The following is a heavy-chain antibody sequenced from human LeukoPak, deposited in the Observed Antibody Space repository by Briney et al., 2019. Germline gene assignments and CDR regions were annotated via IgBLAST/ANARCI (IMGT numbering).Heavy chain of an antibody. J-gene: IGHJ4*02. CDR1: GFTISDYS. D-gene: IGHD1-26*01. Sequence: GGSLRLSCAASGFTISDYSMSWIRQAPGKGLEWVSHISSGGTTIYYADSVKGRFTISSDNAKNSLYLEMNSLRAEDTALYYCAATYSGNWEFDYWGQGTLVTVSS. CDR2: ISSGGTTI. CDR3: AATYSGNWEFDY. V-gene: IGHV3-11*01.